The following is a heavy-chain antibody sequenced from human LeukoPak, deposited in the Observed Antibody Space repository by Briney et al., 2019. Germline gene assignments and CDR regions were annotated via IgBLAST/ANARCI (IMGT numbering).Heavy chain of an antibody. V-gene: IGHV4-38-2*02. D-gene: IGHD3-10*01. J-gene: IGHJ5*02. CDR2: IYHSGST. CDR3: ARSPYGSGSYYKGRGWFDP. Sequence: SQTLSLTCTVSGYSISSGYYWGWIRQPPGKGLEWIGSIYHSGSTYYNPSLKSRVTISVDTSKNQFSLKLSSVTAADTAVYYCARSPYGSGSYYKGRGWFDPWGQGTLVTVSS. CDR1: GYSISSGYY.